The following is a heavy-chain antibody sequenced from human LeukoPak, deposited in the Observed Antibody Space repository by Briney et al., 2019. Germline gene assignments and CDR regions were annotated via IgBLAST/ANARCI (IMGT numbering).Heavy chain of an antibody. CDR2: IYYSGST. V-gene: IGHV4-31*03. CDR3: ARDSSGSGNWFDP. CDR1: GGSISSGGYY. J-gene: IGHJ5*02. D-gene: IGHD6-19*01. Sequence: SETLSLTCTVSGGSISSGGYYWSWIRQHPGKGLEWIGYIYYSGSTYYNPSLKSRVTISVDTSKNQFSLKLISVTAAGTAVYYCARDSSGSGNWFDPWGQGTLVTVSS.